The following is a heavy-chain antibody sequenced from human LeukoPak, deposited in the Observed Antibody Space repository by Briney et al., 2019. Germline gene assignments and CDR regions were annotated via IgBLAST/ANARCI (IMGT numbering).Heavy chain of an antibody. CDR3: ASVRRGFGESSKYYPYYYMDV. CDR1: GATISSSSYY. CDR2: IYYSGST. J-gene: IGHJ6*03. V-gene: IGHV4-39*01. D-gene: IGHD3-10*01. Sequence: PSETLSLTCIVSGATISSSSYYWGWIRQPPGKGLEWIGNIYYSGSTYNNPSLKSRVTISVDTSKNHFSLNLRSVTAADTAVYYCASVRRGFGESSKYYPYYYMDVWGNGTTVTISS.